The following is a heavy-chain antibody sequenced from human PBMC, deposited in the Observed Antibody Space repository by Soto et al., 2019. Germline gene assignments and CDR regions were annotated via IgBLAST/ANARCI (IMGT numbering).Heavy chain of an antibody. CDR2: LSGTGGNT. Sequence: PWGSLRLSCAASGFAFISYAINFFRHSPWKWLEWVSALSGTGGNTYYADSVKGRLTISRDNSKNTLNLQMNSLRAEDTAVHYCTKGVGSNSWYYFDYWGQGSPVTVSS. CDR1: GFAFISYA. J-gene: IGHJ4*02. CDR3: TKGVGSNSWYYFDY. D-gene: IGHD6-13*01. V-gene: IGHV3-23*01.